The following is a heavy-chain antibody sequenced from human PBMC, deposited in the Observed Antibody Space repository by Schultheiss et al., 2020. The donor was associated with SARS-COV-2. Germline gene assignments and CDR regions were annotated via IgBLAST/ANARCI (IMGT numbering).Heavy chain of an antibody. CDR2: MYQDGSEI. J-gene: IGHJ4*02. D-gene: IGHD5-18*01. CDR1: GFTFRRYW. V-gene: IGHV3-7*03. Sequence: GGSLRLSCAASGFTFRRYWMSWVRQAPGKGLEWVAKMYQDGSEIDYVDSVKGRFTISRDNANNSLFLQMNSLRAEDTAVYYCAKDRGYSYGYGEDYWGQGTLVTVSS. CDR3: AKDRGYSYGYGEDY.